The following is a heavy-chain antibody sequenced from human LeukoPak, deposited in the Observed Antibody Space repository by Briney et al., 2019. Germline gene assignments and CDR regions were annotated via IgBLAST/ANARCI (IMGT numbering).Heavy chain of an antibody. CDR3: VIWGDYDVLTGYYVPDY. J-gene: IGHJ4*02. D-gene: IGHD3-9*01. V-gene: IGHV3-23*01. Sequence: GGSLRLSCVASGFTFSDYAMSWVRQAPGKGLEWVSAITGSGTNRYYADSLKGRFTTSRDNSKNTVFLQMNSLRHGDTAIYYCVIWGDYDVLTGYYVPDYWGQGTLVTVAS. CDR2: ITGSGTNR. CDR1: GFTFSDYA.